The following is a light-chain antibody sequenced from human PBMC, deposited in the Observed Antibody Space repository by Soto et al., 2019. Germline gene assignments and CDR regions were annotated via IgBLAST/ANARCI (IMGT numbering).Light chain of an antibody. CDR2: GAS. CDR1: QSVDTTL. Sequence: EIVLTQSPGSLSLSPGQRATLSCRASQSVDTTLFAWYQKQPGQAPRLLIYGASKRATGTPYRFSGSGSGKDFTLIISRLDPEDCAVYYCQQYMSSVTFGQGTKVQIK. V-gene: IGKV3-20*01. J-gene: IGKJ1*01. CDR3: QQYMSSVT.